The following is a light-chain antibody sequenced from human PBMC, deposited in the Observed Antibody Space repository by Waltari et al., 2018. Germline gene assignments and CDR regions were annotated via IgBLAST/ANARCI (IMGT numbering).Light chain of an antibody. J-gene: IGKJ4*01. Sequence: DIVMTQSPDSLAVSLGERATINCRSSKSVLYNSNNFDYLTWYQQKPGQPPKLLFYWASTRESGVPDRFSGSGSGTEFTLTINSLQAEDVAIYYCQQYYSRPLTFGGGTRVEIK. V-gene: IGKV4-1*01. CDR1: KSVLYNSNNFDY. CDR3: QQYYSRPLT. CDR2: WAS.